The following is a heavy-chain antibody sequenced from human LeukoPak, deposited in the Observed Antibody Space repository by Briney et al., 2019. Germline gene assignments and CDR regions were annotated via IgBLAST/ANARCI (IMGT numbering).Heavy chain of an antibody. CDR2: INADNGNT. CDR3: LRDDDGSGTLIDY. V-gene: IGHV1-18*01. J-gene: IGHJ4*02. Sequence: ASVKVSCKASDYTFTSYGISWVRHAPGQGLEWIRWINADNGNTRYAQKLQGRVNMTTDTSTTKDYMDLWNLQSEDSRVYYRLRDDDGSGTLIDYWGQGRLVTV. D-gene: IGHD3-10*01. CDR1: DYTFTSYG.